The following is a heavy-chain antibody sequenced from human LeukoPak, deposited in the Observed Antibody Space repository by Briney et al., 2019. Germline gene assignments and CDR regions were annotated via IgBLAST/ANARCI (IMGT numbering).Heavy chain of an antibody. V-gene: IGHV7-4-1*02. Sequence: ASVKVSCKASGGTFSSYAISWVRQAPGQGLEWMGWINTNTGNATYAQGFTGRFVFSLDTSVSTAYLQISSLKAEDTAVYYCARDLRYFDWLLIGAAFDIWGQGTMVTVSS. J-gene: IGHJ3*02. CDR2: INTNTGNA. D-gene: IGHD3-9*01. CDR3: ARDLRYFDWLLIGAAFDI. CDR1: GGTFSSYA.